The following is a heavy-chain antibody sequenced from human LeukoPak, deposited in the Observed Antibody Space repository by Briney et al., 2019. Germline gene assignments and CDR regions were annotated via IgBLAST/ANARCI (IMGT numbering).Heavy chain of an antibody. V-gene: IGHV3-30*03. D-gene: IGHD6-6*01. Sequence: GGSLRLSCAASGFTFSSYGMHWVRQAPGKGLEWVAVISYDGSNKYYADSVKGRFTISRDNAKNSLYLQMNSLRAEDTAVYYCARAPRALEYSSSFNFDYWGQGTLVTVSS. CDR2: ISYDGSNK. CDR1: GFTFSSYG. J-gene: IGHJ4*02. CDR3: ARAPRALEYSSSFNFDY.